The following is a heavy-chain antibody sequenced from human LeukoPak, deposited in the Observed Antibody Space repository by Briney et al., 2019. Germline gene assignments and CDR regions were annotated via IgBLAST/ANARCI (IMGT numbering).Heavy chain of an antibody. J-gene: IGHJ6*03. CDR2: IYHSGST. Sequence: SETLSLTCAVYGGSFSGYYWSWVRQPPGKGLEWIGEIYHSGSTNYNPSLKSRVTISVDTSKNQFSLKLSSVTAADTAVYYGARGIAAHGGYYYYYYYMDVWGKGTTVTVSS. D-gene: IGHD6-6*01. CDR1: GGSFSGYY. V-gene: IGHV4-34*01. CDR3: ARGIAAHGGYYYYYYYMDV.